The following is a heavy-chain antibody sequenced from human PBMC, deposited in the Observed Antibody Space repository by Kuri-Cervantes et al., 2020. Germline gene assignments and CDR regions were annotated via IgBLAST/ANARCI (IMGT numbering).Heavy chain of an antibody. CDR3: ARSLYYYGSGSPRLADY. CDR1: GYTLTELS. CDR2: ISAYNGNT. D-gene: IGHD3-10*01. V-gene: IGHV1-18*01. Sequence: ASVKVSCKVSGYTLTELSMHWVRQAPGQGLEWMGWISAYNGNTNYAQKLQGRVTMTTDTSTSTAYMELRSLRSDDTAVYYCARSLYYYGSGSPRLADYWGQGTLVTVSS. J-gene: IGHJ4*02.